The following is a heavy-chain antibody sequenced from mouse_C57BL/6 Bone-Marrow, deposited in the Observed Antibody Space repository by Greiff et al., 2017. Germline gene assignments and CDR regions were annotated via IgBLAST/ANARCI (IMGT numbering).Heavy chain of an antibody. V-gene: IGHV1-82*01. D-gene: IGHD3-3*01. CDR3: ARLGRGCAY. J-gene: IGHJ3*01. CDR1: GYAFSSSW. CDR2: IYPGDGGT. Sequence: VQLQQSGPELVKPGASVKISCKASGYAFSSSWMNWVKQRPGQGLEWIGRIYPGDGGTNYNGKFKGKATLTADKSSSTAYMQLSSLTSEDSAVYFCARLGRGCAYWGQGTLVTVSA.